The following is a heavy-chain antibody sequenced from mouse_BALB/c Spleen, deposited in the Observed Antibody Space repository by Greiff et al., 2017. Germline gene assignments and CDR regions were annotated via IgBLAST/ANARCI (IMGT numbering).Heavy chain of an antibody. CDR2: ISYSGST. D-gene: IGHD2-1*01. V-gene: IGHV3-8*02. J-gene: IGHJ4*01. CDR1: GDSITSGY. CDR3: ARYPTYYGNYGPYAMDY. Sequence: EVQLQESGPSLVKPSQTLSLTCSVTGDSITSGYWNWIRKFPGNKLEYMGYISYSGSTYYNPSLKSRISITRDTSKNQYYLQLNSVTTEDTATYYCARYPTYYGNYGPYAMDYWGQGTSVTVSS.